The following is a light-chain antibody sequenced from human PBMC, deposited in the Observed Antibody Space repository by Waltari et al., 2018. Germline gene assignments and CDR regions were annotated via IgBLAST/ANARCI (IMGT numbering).Light chain of an antibody. CDR2: AAS. V-gene: IGKV1-9*01. CDR1: QGISSY. J-gene: IGKJ3*01. Sequence: IQLTQSPSFLSASVGDRVTIPCRASQGISSYLAWYQQKPGKAPKLLIYAASTLQTGVPSRFSGSGSGTEFTLTISSLQPEDFATYYCQQLNSYPLTFGPGTKVDIK. CDR3: QQLNSYPLT.